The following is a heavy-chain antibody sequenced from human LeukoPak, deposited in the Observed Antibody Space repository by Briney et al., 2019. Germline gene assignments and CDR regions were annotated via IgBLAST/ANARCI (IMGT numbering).Heavy chain of an antibody. V-gene: IGHV6-1*01. Sequence: SQTLSLTCDISGDTVLSNSAAWNWIRQSPSRGLEWLGRTYYRSKWYYDYAVSVKSRITISPDTSKNQFSLKLSSVTAADTAVYYCARAPGIGAVAAGRFGVSRLFDYWGQGTLVTVSS. J-gene: IGHJ4*02. CDR2: TYYRSKWYY. D-gene: IGHD6-19*01. CDR3: ARAPGIGAVAAGRFGVSRLFDY. CDR1: GDTVLSNSAA.